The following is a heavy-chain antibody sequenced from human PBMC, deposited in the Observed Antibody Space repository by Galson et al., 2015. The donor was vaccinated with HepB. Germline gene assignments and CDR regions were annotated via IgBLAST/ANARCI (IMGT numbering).Heavy chain of an antibody. J-gene: IGHJ2*01. CDR3: ARDPIVVVPAAPF. CDR1: GFTFSSYW. Sequence: SLRLSCAASGFTFSSYWMSWVRQAPGKGLEWVANIKQDGSEKYYVDSVKGRFTISRDNAKNSLYLQMNSLRAEDTAVYYCARDPIVVVPAAPFWGRGTLVTVSS. V-gene: IGHV3-7*03. D-gene: IGHD2-2*01. CDR2: IKQDGSEK.